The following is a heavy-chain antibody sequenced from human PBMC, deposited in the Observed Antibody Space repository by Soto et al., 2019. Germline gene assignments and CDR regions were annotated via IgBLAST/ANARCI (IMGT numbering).Heavy chain of an antibody. CDR3: AKLNQPPDY. CDR2: ITWDGGIT. V-gene: IGHV3-43*01. Sequence: GWSLRLSCAASGFTFDDYTMHLVRQAPGKGLEWVSLITWDGGITYYGDSVKGRFTISRDNSKNSVYLQMNSLTTEDTAFYFCAKLNQPPDYWGKGTLVTVSS. D-gene: IGHD2-2*01. CDR1: GFTFDDYT. J-gene: IGHJ4*02.